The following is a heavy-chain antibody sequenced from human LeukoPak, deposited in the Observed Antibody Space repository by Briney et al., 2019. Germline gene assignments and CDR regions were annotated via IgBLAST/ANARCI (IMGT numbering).Heavy chain of an antibody. CDR2: ISGSGSSV. D-gene: IGHD3-3*01. J-gene: IGHJ5*02. V-gene: IGHV3-11*01. CDR1: GFTFSDYC. Sequence: GGSLRLSCAASGFTFSDYCMSWFRQALGKGLERISYISGSGSSVYYADSVKGRFTISRDNAKNSLYLQMNSLRAEDTAVYYCARKNAYDFWSGYYPSWGQGTLVTVSS. CDR3: ARKNAYDFWSGYYPS.